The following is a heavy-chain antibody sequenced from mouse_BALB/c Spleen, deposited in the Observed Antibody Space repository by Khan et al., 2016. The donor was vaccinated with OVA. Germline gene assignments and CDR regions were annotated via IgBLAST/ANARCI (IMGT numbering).Heavy chain of an antibody. CDR1: GYTFTNNG. J-gene: IGHJ4*01. V-gene: IGHV9-3-1*01. D-gene: IGHD1-2*01. CDR3: ARVGYGGTMDY. CDR2: IDTYTGEP. Sequence: QIQLVQSGPELKKPGETVKISCKASGYTFTNNGMNWVKQNPGKGLKWMGWIDTYTGEPTYVDDFKGRFAFSLETSAPTAYLQINNLKNEDTATYFCARVGYGGTMDYWGQGTSGTVSS.